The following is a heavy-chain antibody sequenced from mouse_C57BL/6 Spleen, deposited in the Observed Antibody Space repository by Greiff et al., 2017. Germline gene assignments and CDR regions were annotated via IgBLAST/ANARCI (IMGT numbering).Heavy chain of an antibody. V-gene: IGHV1-80*01. D-gene: IGHD4-1*01. CDR3: ARLANWDGYYFDY. CDR1: GYAFSSYW. J-gene: IGHJ2*01. CDR2: IYPGDGDT. Sequence: VQLKQSGAELVKPGASVKISCKASGYAFSSYWMNWVKQRPGKGLEWIGQIYPGDGDTNYNGKFKGKATLTADKSSSTAYMQLSSLTSEDSAVYFCARLANWDGYYFDYWGQGTTLTVSS.